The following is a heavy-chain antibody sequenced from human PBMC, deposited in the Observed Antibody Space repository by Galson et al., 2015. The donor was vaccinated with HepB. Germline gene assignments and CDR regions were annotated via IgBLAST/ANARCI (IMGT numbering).Heavy chain of an antibody. CDR3: ARDNRALRYFDWLSGYFDY. CDR1: GFTFSSSW. CDR2: IKSDGSTT. Sequence: SLRLSCAASGFTFSSSWMHWVRQAPGKGLVWVSRIKSDGSTTNYAGSVKGRFAISRDNAKNTLYLQMNSLRAEDTAVYYCARDNRALRYFDWLSGYFDYWGQGILVTVSS. V-gene: IGHV3-74*01. J-gene: IGHJ4*02. D-gene: IGHD3-9*01.